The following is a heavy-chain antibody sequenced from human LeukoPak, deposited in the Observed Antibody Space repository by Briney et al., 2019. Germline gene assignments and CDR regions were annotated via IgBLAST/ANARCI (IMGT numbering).Heavy chain of an antibody. CDR3: AKSTLNYYDSSGHDAFDI. V-gene: IGHV3-33*06. CDR2: IWYDGSNK. Sequence: PRGSLRLSCAASVFTFTSDGMHGGCQAPGKGREWGAVIWYDGSNKYYADSVRGGFTISRYNSKTTMYLKMNRLRAADTAVYYCAKSTLNYYDSSGHDAFDIWGQGKMVTVSS. CDR1: VFTFTSDG. J-gene: IGHJ3*02. D-gene: IGHD3-22*01.